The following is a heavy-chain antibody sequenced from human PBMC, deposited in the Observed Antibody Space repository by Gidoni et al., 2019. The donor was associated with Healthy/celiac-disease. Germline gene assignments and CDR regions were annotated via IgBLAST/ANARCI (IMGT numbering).Heavy chain of an antibody. CDR3: ARDSVNCSSTSCYRRGHFDL. V-gene: IGHV3-53*01. Sequence: EVQLVASGGGLIQPGGSLRLSCAASGFTVSSNYMSWVRQAPGKGLEWVSVIYSGGSTYYADSVKGRFTISRDNSKNTLYLQMNSLRAEDTAVEYCARDSVNCSSTSCYRRGHFDLWGRGTLVTFSS. CDR2: IYSGGST. D-gene: IGHD2-2*01. CDR1: GFTVSSNY. J-gene: IGHJ2*01.